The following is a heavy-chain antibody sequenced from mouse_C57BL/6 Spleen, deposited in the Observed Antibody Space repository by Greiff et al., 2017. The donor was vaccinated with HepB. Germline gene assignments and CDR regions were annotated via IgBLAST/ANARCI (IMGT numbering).Heavy chain of an antibody. Sequence: EVQLQQSGPELVKPGASVKISCKASGYTFTDYYMNWVKQSHGKSLEWIGDINPNNGGTSYNQKFKGKATLTVDKSSSTAYMELRSLTSEDSAVYYCARMGIRSRYFDVWGTGTTVTVSS. CDR2: INPNNGGT. J-gene: IGHJ1*03. CDR3: ARMGIRSRYFDV. CDR1: GYTFTDYY. V-gene: IGHV1-26*01. D-gene: IGHD4-1*01.